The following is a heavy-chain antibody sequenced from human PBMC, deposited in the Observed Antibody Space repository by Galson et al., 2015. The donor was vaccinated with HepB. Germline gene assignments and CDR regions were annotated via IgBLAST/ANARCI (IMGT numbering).Heavy chain of an antibody. J-gene: IGHJ5*02. V-gene: IGHV4-34*01. CDR1: GGSFSGYY. Sequence: ETLSLTCAVYGGSFSGYYWSWIRQPPGKGLEWIGEINHSGSTNYNPSLKSRVTISVDTSKNQFSLKLSSVTAADTAVYYCARDGYDYVWGSYRTHNWFDPWGQGTLVTVSS. CDR2: INHSGST. D-gene: IGHD3-16*02. CDR3: ARDGYDYVWGSYRTHNWFDP.